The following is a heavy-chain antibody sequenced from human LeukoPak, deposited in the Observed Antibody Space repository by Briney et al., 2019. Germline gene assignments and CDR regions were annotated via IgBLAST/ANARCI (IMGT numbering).Heavy chain of an antibody. CDR1: GFTFSSYA. D-gene: IGHD6-19*01. CDR3: ARDIVRGQWLVTGNMDV. J-gene: IGHJ6*03. Sequence: PGGSLRLSCAASGFTFSSYAMSWVRQAPGKGLEWVSAISGSGGSTYYADSVKGRFTISRDNSKNTLYLQMGSLRAEDMAVYYCARDIVRGQWLVTGNMDVWGKGTTVTVSS. V-gene: IGHV3-23*01. CDR2: ISGSGGST.